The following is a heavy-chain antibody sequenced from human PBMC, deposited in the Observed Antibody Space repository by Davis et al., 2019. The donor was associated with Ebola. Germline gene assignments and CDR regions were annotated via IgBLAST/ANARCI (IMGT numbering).Heavy chain of an antibody. Sequence: GGSLRPSCYTPGSIFTNYWIGWVRQLPGKGLEWMEIIHLGDSETRYSPSVQGQVTISADKSISTAYLQWNSLKASDTAVYYCARRNYCGSGSQYSHFDYWGQGTLVTVSS. CDR1: GSIFTNYW. J-gene: IGHJ4*02. CDR2: IHLGDSET. D-gene: IGHD3-10*01. CDR3: ARRNYCGSGSQYSHFDY. V-gene: IGHV5-51*03.